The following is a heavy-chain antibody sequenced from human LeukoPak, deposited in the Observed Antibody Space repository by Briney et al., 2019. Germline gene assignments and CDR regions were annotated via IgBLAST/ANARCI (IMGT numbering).Heavy chain of an antibody. J-gene: IGHJ4*02. CDR2: ISWDSGSI. Sequence: GGSLRLSCAASGFTFDDYAMQWARQPPGKGLEWVSGISWDSGSIGYADSVKGRFTISRDNAKNSLYLQMNSLTAEDTALYYCARSLGSGSFVDSWGQGTLVTVSS. D-gene: IGHD1-26*01. CDR1: GFTFDDYA. V-gene: IGHV3-9*01. CDR3: ARSLGSGSFVDS.